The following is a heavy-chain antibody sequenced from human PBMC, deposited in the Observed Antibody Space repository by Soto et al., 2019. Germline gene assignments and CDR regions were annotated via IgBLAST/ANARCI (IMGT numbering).Heavy chain of an antibody. CDR2: IIPMLTVR. CDR1: EGTFSTYT. V-gene: IGHV1-69*02. J-gene: IGHJ3*01. CDR3: SIGTWSAETFDV. Sequence: QVHLVQSGAEVKKPGSSVKVSCKATEGTFSTYTLIWVRQAPGQGLEWMGRIIPMLTVRNSAQKFQDRVTLTADKATSTAFMELTSLTSDDTAVYYGSIGTWSAETFDVWGQGTMVTVSS. D-gene: IGHD2-2*01.